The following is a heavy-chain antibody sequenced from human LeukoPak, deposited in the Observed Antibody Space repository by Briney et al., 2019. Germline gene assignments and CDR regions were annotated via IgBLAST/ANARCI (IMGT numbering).Heavy chain of an antibody. CDR2: IYYSWST. CDR3: ARGIQLRDYYYYYYYMDV. D-gene: IGHD5-18*01. V-gene: IGHV4-59*01. Sequence: SETLSLTCTVSGGSISSYYWSWIRQPPGKGLDWIGYIYYSWSTNYNPFLKNRVTISVDTSKNQFSLKLSSVTAADTAVYYCARGIQLRDYYYYYYYMDVWGKGTTVTVSS. CDR1: GGSISSYY. J-gene: IGHJ6*03.